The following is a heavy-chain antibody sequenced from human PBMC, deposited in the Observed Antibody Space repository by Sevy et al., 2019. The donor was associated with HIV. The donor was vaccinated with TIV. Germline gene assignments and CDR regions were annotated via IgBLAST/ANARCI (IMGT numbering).Heavy chain of an antibody. D-gene: IGHD2-2*01. Sequence: ASVKVSCKASGYTFTGYYMHWVRQAPGQGLEWMGWINPNSGGTNYAQKFQGRVTMTRDTSISTAYMDLSRLRSDDTAVYYCARVNPPYCSSTSCHINWFDPWGQGTLVTVSS. CDR1: GYTFTGYY. J-gene: IGHJ5*02. V-gene: IGHV1-2*02. CDR2: INPNSGGT. CDR3: ARVNPPYCSSTSCHINWFDP.